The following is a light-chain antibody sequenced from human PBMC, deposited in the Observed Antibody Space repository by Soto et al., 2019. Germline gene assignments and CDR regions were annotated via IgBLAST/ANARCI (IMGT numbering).Light chain of an antibody. J-gene: IGKJ5*01. Sequence: EIVLTQSPGTLSLSPGERATLSCRASQSVNSNHLAWYQMKPGQAPRLLIFGASSRATGIPDRFSGCGSGTDFTLAINRLEPEDFAVYYCQQYGSSPNTFGQGTRLEIK. CDR2: GAS. V-gene: IGKV3-20*01. CDR1: QSVNSNH. CDR3: QQYGSSPNT.